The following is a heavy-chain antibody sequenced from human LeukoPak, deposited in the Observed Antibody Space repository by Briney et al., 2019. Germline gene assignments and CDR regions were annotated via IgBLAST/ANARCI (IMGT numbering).Heavy chain of an antibody. Sequence: SVKVSCKASGGTFSSYAISLLRQAPGQGLEWMGRIIPIFGTANYAQKFQGRVTITTDESTSTAYMELSSLRSEDTAVYYCARDTAMAYYMDVWGKGTTVTVSS. CDR2: IIPIFGTA. J-gene: IGHJ6*03. V-gene: IGHV1-69*05. CDR1: GGTFSSYA. CDR3: ARDTAMAYYMDV. D-gene: IGHD5-18*01.